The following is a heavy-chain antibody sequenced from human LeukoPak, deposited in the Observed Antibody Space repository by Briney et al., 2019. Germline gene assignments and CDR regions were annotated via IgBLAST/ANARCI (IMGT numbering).Heavy chain of an antibody. J-gene: IGHJ4*02. CDR2: IYYSGST. Sequence: SETLSLTCTVSGGSISSYYWSWIRQPPGKGLEWIGYIYYSGSTNYNPSLKSRVTISVDTSKNQFSLKLSSVTAADTAVYYCARQDVSRDMVRGIDYWGQGTLVTVSS. D-gene: IGHD3-10*01. CDR3: ARQDVSRDMVRGIDY. V-gene: IGHV4-59*08. CDR1: GGSISSYY.